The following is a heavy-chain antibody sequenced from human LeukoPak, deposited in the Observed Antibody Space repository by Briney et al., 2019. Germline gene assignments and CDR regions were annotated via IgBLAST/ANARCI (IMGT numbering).Heavy chain of an antibody. V-gene: IGHV4-59*01. Sequence: KPSETLSLTCTVSGGSISSYYWSWIRQPPGKGLEWIGYIDYSGSTNYHPSLKSRVTISVDTSKNQFSLKLSSVTAADTAVYYCARSPGYGSGSYYMSRRDAFDIWGQGTMVTVSS. D-gene: IGHD3-10*01. CDR3: ARSPGYGSGSYYMSRRDAFDI. CDR1: GGSISSYY. CDR2: IDYSGST. J-gene: IGHJ3*02.